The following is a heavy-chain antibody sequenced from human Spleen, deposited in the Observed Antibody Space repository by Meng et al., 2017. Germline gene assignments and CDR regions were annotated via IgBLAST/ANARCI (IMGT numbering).Heavy chain of an antibody. J-gene: IGHJ3*02. CDR3: AKSKWELLSGAFDI. CDR1: GFKIDDFG. V-gene: IGHV3-9*01. CDR2: ISWNSGSI. Sequence: GGSLRLSCAAFGFKIDDFGMSWVRQVPGKGLEWVSGISWNSGSIGYADSVKGRFTISRDTAKYSLYLQMNSLRPEDTALYYCAKSKWELLSGAFDIWGQGTMVTVSS. D-gene: IGHD1-26*01.